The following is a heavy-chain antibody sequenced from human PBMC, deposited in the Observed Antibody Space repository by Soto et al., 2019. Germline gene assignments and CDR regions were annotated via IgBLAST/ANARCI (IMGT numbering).Heavy chain of an antibody. J-gene: IGHJ6*02. CDR3: ANSPRAYCGGDCYARLYYYYGMDV. Sequence: ASVKVSCKASGGTFSSYAISWVRQAPGQGLEWMGGIIPIFGTANYAQKFQGRVTITADKSTSTAYMELSSVRSEDTAVYYCANSPRAYCGGDCYARLYYYYGMDVWGQGTTVTVSS. CDR2: IIPIFGTA. V-gene: IGHV1-69*06. CDR1: GGTFSSYA. D-gene: IGHD2-21*02.